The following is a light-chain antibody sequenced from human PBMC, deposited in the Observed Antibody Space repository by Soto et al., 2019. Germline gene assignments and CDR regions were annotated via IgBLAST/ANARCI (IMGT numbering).Light chain of an antibody. CDR1: SSDVGGYNY. Sequence: QSALTQPASVSGSPGQSITISCTGTSSDVGGYNYVSWYQQHPGKAPKLMIYDVSNRPSEISNRFSGSKSGNTASLTISGLQAEDEADYYCSSYTSSRIDVFGTGTKLTVL. CDR3: SSYTSSRIDV. J-gene: IGLJ1*01. V-gene: IGLV2-14*03. CDR2: DVS.